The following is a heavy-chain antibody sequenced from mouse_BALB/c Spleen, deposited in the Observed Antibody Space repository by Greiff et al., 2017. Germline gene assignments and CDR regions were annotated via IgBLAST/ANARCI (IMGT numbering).Heavy chain of an antibody. J-gene: IGHJ2*01. D-gene: IGHD2-3*01. CDR2: INSNGGST. Sequence: EVQLVESGGGLVQPGGSLKLSCAASGFTFSSYGMSWVRQTPDKRLELVATINSNGGSTYYPDSVKGRFTISRDNAKNTLYLQMSSLKSEDTAMYYCARGGNDGYFLDYWGQGTTRTVSS. CDR1: GFTFSSYG. V-gene: IGHV5-6-3*01. CDR3: ARGGNDGYFLDY.